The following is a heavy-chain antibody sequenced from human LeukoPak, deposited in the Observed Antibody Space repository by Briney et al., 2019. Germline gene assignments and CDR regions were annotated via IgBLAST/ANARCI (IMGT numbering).Heavy chain of an antibody. V-gene: IGHV1-2*02. CDR2: ITPDKGAT. CDR3: SSWDCSSGSCYTNMNFDH. D-gene: IGHD2-15*01. J-gene: IGHJ4*02. CDR1: GYTFDGYY. Sequence: ASVKVSCKASGYTFDGYYIHWVRRAPGQGLEWLGGITPDKGATKTAQKFRDRVIMTTDKSLATAYMEVTNLTSDDTAVYTRSSWDCSSGSCYTNMNFDHWGQGSLVTVSS.